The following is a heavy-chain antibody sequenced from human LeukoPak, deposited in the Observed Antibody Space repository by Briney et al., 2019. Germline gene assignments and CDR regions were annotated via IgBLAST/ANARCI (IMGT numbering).Heavy chain of an antibody. CDR3: ARVHYDILTGSLEYYYYYGMDV. CDR2: IIPIFGTA. CDR1: GGTFSSYA. Sequence: SVKVSCKASGGTFSSYAISWVRQAPGQRLEWMGGIIPIFGTANYAQKFQGRVTITADESTSTAYMELSSLRSEDTAVYYCARVHYDILTGSLEYYYYYGMDVWGQGTTVTVSS. D-gene: IGHD3-9*01. J-gene: IGHJ6*02. V-gene: IGHV1-69*13.